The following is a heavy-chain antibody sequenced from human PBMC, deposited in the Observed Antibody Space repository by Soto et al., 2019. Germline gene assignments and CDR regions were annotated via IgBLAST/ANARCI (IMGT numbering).Heavy chain of an antibody. CDR1: GGTFSSYA. Sequence: SVKVSCKASGGTFSSYAICWVRQAPGQGLEWMGGIIPIFGTANYAQKFQGRVTITADESTSTAYMELSSLRSEDTAVYYCARGYRYCSGGSCYYYYYGMDVWGQGTTVTVSS. CDR2: IIPIFGTA. D-gene: IGHD2-15*01. J-gene: IGHJ6*02. V-gene: IGHV1-69*13. CDR3: ARGYRYCSGGSCYYYYYGMDV.